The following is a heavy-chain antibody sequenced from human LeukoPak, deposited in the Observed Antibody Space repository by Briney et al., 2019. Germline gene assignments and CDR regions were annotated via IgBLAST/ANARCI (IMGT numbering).Heavy chain of an antibody. J-gene: IGHJ5*02. CDR1: GFTFRDYA. CDR3: ARIWSARDWFDP. CDR2: IKKRSAAT. V-gene: IGHV3-11*01. D-gene: IGHD1-1*01. Sequence: GGSLRLSCAASGFTFRDYAMTWIRQAPGKGLEWISYIKKRSAATYYADSVAGRFVISRDDAKNSLNLHLTNLRVEDTATYFCARIWSARDWFDPWGQG.